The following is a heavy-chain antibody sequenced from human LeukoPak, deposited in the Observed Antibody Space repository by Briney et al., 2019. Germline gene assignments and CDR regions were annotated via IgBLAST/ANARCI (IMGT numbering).Heavy chain of an antibody. CDR1: GGSISSSSYY. CDR3: ARLPRYYDILTGSDY. Sequence: PSETLSLTCTVSGGSISSSSYYWGWIRQPPGKGLEWIGSIYYSGSTYYNPSLKSRVTISVDTSKNQLSLKLSSVTAADTAVYYCARLPRYYDILTGSDYWGEGTLVTVSS. D-gene: IGHD3-9*01. V-gene: IGHV4-39*01. J-gene: IGHJ4*02. CDR2: IYYSGST.